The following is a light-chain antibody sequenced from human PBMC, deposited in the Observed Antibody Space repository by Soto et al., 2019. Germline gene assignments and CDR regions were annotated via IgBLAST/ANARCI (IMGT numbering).Light chain of an antibody. Sequence: DVQMTQSPSSLSASVGDRVTITCRASQRIRTSLNWYQQKPGKAAKFLIYDASSLQSEVPSRFSGSGYGTDFTLTISNLQPEDFATYYCQQSYSVPPTFGQGTKLEI. CDR2: DAS. CDR1: QRIRTS. J-gene: IGKJ2*01. V-gene: IGKV1-39*01. CDR3: QQSYSVPPT.